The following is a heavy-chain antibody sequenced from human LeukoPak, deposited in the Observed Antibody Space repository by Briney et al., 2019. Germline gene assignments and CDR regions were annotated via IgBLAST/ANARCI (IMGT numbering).Heavy chain of an antibody. D-gene: IGHD6-19*01. Sequence: SQTLSLTCTVSGGSITSGSYYWNWIRQPAGKGLEWIGRISTSGSINYNPSLKSRVTMSVDTSKSQLSLKLSSVTAADTAVYYCARAVTGTADFDYWGQGTLVTVPS. CDR3: ARAVTGTADFDY. CDR1: GGSITSGSYY. J-gene: IGHJ4*02. V-gene: IGHV4-61*02. CDR2: ISTSGSI.